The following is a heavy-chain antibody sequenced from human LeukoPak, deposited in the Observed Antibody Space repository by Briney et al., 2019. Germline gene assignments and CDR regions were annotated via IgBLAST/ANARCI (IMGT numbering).Heavy chain of an antibody. V-gene: IGHV5-51*01. J-gene: IGHJ6*03. D-gene: IGHD6-19*01. Sequence: GESLKISCKGSGYSFTSYWIGWVRQMPGKGLEWMGIIYPGDSDTRYSPSFQGQVTISADKSISTAYLQWSSLKASDTAMYYCARLASGWSSYYYYYYMDVWGKGTTVTVSS. CDR3: ARLASGWSSYYYYYYMDV. CDR1: GYSFTSYW. CDR2: IYPGDSDT.